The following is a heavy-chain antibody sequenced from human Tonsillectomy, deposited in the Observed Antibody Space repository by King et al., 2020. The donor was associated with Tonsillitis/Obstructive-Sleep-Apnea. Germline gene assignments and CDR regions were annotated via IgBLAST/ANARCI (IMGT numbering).Heavy chain of an antibody. CDR2: IYYSGST. V-gene: IGHV4-59*01. J-gene: IGHJ4*02. CDR3: ARDYYGSGSFDY. Sequence: QLQESGPGLVKPSETLSLTCTVSGGSISSYYWSWIRQPPGKGLEWIGYIYYSGSTNYNPSLKSRVTISVDTSKNQFSLKLSSVTAADTAVYYCARDYYGSGSFDYWGQGTLVTVSS. D-gene: IGHD3-10*01. CDR1: GGSISSYY.